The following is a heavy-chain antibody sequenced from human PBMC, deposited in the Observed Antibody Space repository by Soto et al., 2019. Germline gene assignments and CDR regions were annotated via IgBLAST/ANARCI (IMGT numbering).Heavy chain of an antibody. D-gene: IGHD1-26*01. CDR2: IYSGGST. J-gene: IGHJ4*02. V-gene: IGHV3-53*01. CDR3: ALGAGATQPLPLSLGH. CDR1: GFTVSSNY. Sequence: PGGSLRLSCAASGFTVSSNYMSWVRQAPGKGLEWVSVIYSGGSTYYADSVKGRFTISRDNSKNTLYLQMNSLRAEDTAVYYCALGAGATQPLPLSLGHWGQGSLVTVSS.